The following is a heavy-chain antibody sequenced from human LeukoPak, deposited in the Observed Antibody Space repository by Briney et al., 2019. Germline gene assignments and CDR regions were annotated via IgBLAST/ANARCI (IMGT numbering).Heavy chain of an antibody. D-gene: IGHD3-16*01. Sequence: ASVKVSCKASGYTFTGYYMHWVRQAPGQGLEWMGWINPNSGGTNYAQKFQGRVTMTRDTSISTAYMELSRLRSEDTAVYYCARGRRGADHYDYVWGSPPGDYWGQGTLVTVSS. CDR1: GYTFTGYY. V-gene: IGHV1-2*02. J-gene: IGHJ4*02. CDR3: ARGRRGADHYDYVWGSPPGDY. CDR2: INPNSGGT.